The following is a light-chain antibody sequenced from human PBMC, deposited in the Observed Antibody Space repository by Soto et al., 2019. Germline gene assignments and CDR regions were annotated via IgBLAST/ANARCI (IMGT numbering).Light chain of an antibody. V-gene: IGLV2-14*01. CDR1: SSDVGGYNF. CDR2: EVS. Sequence: QSALAQPASVSGSPGQSITISCTGTSSDVGGYNFVSWYQHRPGKAPKLMIYEVSSRPSGVSNRFSGSKSGNTASLTISGLQAEDEADYYCTSYASSSTLLFGTGTKVTVL. CDR3: TSYASSSTLL. J-gene: IGLJ1*01.